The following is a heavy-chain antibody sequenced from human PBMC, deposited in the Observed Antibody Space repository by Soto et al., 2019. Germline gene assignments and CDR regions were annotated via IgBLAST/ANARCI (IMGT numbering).Heavy chain of an antibody. CDR1: GNSFTGYY. J-gene: IGHJ4*02. CDR3: ARDGVVPTMD. CDR2: INPKSGGT. D-gene: IGHD5-12*01. V-gene: IGHV1-2*02. Sequence: QVQMVQSGAEVKKPGASVKVSCKASGNSFTGYYVHWVRQAPGKGLEWMGWINPKSGGTNYAQKFQGRVTMTRDTSINTAYMELSSLRSDDTAVYFCARDGVVPTMDWGQGTLVTVSS.